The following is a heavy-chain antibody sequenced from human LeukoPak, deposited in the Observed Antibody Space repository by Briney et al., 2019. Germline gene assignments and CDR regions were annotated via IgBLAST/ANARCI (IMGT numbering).Heavy chain of an antibody. J-gene: IGHJ4*02. Sequence: GGSLRLSCAASGFTFSSYGMHWVRQAPGKGLERVAVISYDGSNKYYADSVKGRFTISRDNSKNTLYLQMNSLRAEDTAVYYCAKNTDYGSGSYFGGGKYYFDYWGQGTLVTVSS. CDR1: GFTFSSYG. V-gene: IGHV3-30*18. CDR3: AKNTDYGSGSYFGGGKYYFDY. CDR2: ISYDGSNK. D-gene: IGHD3-10*01.